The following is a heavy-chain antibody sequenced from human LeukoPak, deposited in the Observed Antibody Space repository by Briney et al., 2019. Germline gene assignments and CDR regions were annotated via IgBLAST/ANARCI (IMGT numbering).Heavy chain of an antibody. Sequence: SETLSLTCAVYGGSFSGYYWSWIRQPPGKGLEWIGEINHSGSTNYNPSLKSRVTISVDTSKNQFSLKLSSVTAADTAVYYCARRYCSSTSCRLNYYMDVWGKGTTVTVSS. D-gene: IGHD2-2*01. J-gene: IGHJ6*03. CDR1: GGSFSGYY. CDR3: ARRYCSSTSCRLNYYMDV. CDR2: INHSGST. V-gene: IGHV4-34*01.